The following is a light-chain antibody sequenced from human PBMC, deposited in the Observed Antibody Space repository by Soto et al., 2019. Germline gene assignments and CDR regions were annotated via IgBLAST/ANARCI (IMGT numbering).Light chain of an antibody. CDR1: TSDVGNYNY. J-gene: IGLJ1*01. Sequence: QSVLTQPASVSGSPGQSITISCTGTTSDVGNYNYVSWYQQHPGKAPKLIIYEVSYRSTGASNRFSGTKSGNTAPLTISGLQGEDEADYYCSSYTATNTYVFGTGTKLTVL. CDR3: SSYTATNTYV. V-gene: IGLV2-14*01. CDR2: EVS.